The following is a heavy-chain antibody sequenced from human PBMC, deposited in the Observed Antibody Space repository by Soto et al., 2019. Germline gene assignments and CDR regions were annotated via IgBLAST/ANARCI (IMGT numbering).Heavy chain of an antibody. CDR1: GYTFTSYD. Sequence: ASVKVSCKASGYTFTSYDINWVRQATGQGLEWMGWMNPNSGNTGYAQKFQGRVTMTRNTSISTAYMELSSLRSEDTAVYYCARGRRGRDFWSGYYTGWGQGTLVTVSS. V-gene: IGHV1-8*01. CDR2: MNPNSGNT. D-gene: IGHD3-3*01. J-gene: IGHJ4*02. CDR3: ARGRRGRDFWSGYYTG.